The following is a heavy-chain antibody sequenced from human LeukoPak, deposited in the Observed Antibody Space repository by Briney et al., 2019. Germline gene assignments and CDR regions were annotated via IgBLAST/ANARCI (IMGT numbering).Heavy chain of an antibody. J-gene: IGHJ4*02. D-gene: IGHD3-9*01. CDR2: ISSSGSTI. CDR3: AGQYYDILTGYPPYFDY. CDR1: GFTFSSYE. V-gene: IGHV3-48*03. Sequence: PGGSLRLSCAASGFTFSSYEMNWVRQAPGKGLERVSYISSSGSTIYYADSVKGRFTISRDNAKNSLYLQMNSLRAEDTAVYYCAGQYYDILTGYPPYFDYWGQGTLVTVSS.